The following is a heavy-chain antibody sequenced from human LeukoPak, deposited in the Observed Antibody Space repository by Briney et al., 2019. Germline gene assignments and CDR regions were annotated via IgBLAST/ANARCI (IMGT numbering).Heavy chain of an antibody. J-gene: IGHJ3*02. CDR3: AKDEGYCSGGSCYEAFDI. CDR1: GFTFSSYE. Sequence: GGSLRLSCAASGFTFSSYEMNWVRQAPGKGLEWVSYISSSGSTIYYADSVKGRFTISRDNAKNSLYLQMNSLRAEDTAVYYCAKDEGYCSGGSCYEAFDIWGQGTMVTVSS. D-gene: IGHD2-15*01. CDR2: ISSSGSTI. V-gene: IGHV3-48*03.